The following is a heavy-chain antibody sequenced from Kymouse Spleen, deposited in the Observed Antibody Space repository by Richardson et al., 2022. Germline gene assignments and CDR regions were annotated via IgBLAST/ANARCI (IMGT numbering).Heavy chain of an antibody. CDR3: AREGTTVRGNWFDP. CDR2: INHSGST. Sequence: QVQLQQWGAGLLKPSETLSLTCAVYGGSFSGYYWSWIRQPPGKGLEWIGEINHSGSTNYNPSLKSRVTISVDTSKNQFSLKLSSVTAADTAVYYCAREGTTVRGNWFDPWGQGTLVTVSS. D-gene: IGHD4-11,IGHD4-11*01. CDR1: GGSFSGYY. V-gene: IGHV4-34*01. J-gene: IGHJ5*02.